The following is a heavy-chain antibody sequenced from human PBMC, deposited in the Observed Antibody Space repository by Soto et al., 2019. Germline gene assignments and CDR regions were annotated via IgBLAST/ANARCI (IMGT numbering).Heavy chain of an antibody. CDR2: INPNSGGT. CDR3: ARDATAVVFVWRGGAFDI. Sequence: GASVKVSCKASGYTFTGYYMHWVRQAPGQGLEWMGWINPNSGGTNYAQKFQGWVTMTRDTSISTAYMELSGLRSDDTAVYYCARDATAVVFVWRGGAFDIWGQGTMVTVSS. V-gene: IGHV1-2*04. CDR1: GYTFTGYY. D-gene: IGHD6-19*01. J-gene: IGHJ3*02.